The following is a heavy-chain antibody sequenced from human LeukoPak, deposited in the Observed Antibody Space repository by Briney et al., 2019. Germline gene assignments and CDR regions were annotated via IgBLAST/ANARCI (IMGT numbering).Heavy chain of an antibody. CDR3: ARDLRFLEWPSPEPWDY. Sequence: ASVKXXCXXXXXXXTSXXIXWXRQAPGQGLEWMGWISAYNGNTNYAQKLQGRVTMTTDTSTSTAYMELRSLRSDDTAVYYCARDLRFLEWPSPEPWDYWGQGTLVTVSS. V-gene: IGHV1-18*01. D-gene: IGHD3-3*01. CDR1: XXXXTSXX. J-gene: IGHJ4*02. CDR2: ISAYNGNT.